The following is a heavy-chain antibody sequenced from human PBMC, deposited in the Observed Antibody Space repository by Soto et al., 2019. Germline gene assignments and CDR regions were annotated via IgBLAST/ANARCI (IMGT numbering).Heavy chain of an antibody. Sequence: QVQLVQSGAEVKKPGSSVKVSCKASGGTFSSYAISWVRQAPGQGREWMGGIIPIFGTANYAQKFQGRVTITADESTSTAYMELSSLRSEDTAVYYCARARQRVVPAAIYYYYGMDVWGQGTTVTVSS. CDR2: IIPIFGTA. CDR1: GGTFSSYA. J-gene: IGHJ6*02. V-gene: IGHV1-69*01. D-gene: IGHD2-2*01. CDR3: ARARQRVVPAAIYYYYGMDV.